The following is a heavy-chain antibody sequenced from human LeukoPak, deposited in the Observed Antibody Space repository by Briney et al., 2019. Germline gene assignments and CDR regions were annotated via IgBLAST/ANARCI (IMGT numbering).Heavy chain of an antibody. J-gene: IGHJ4*02. CDR1: GFTFSSYA. Sequence: PGGSLRLSCVASGFTFSSYAMHWVRQAPGKGLEWVAVISKDGSNKYYADSVKGRFAISRDNSKNTLYLQMNSLRAEDTAVYYCARDVVPYGDTRDYWGQGTLVTVSS. D-gene: IGHD4-17*01. CDR3: ARDVVPYGDTRDY. V-gene: IGHV3-30*09. CDR2: ISKDGSNK.